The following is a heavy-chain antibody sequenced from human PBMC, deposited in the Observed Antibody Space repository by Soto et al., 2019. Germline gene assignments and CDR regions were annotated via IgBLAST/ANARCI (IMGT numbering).Heavy chain of an antibody. CDR2: INPSGGST. D-gene: IGHD3-16*01. CDR1: GYTFINYY. V-gene: IGHV1-46*01. Sequence: QVQLVQSGAEVKKPGASVKVSCKASGYTFINYYMHWVRQAPGQGLEWMGIINPSGGSTTYAQKFQGRITITRDTSTNTVYMELSSLRSEDTAVYYCARLSGGVWGQGTTVTDSS. J-gene: IGHJ6*02. CDR3: ARLSGGV.